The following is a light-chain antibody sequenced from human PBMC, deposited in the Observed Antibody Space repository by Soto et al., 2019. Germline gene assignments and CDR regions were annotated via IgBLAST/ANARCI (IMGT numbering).Light chain of an antibody. Sequence: QSVLTQPASVSGSPGQSITISCTGTSSDVGGYNFVSWYQQYPGKAPRLIIYDVNYRPSGVSNRFSGSKSGSTASLTISGLQAEDEADYYCSSYTSSSTYVFGTGTKVTVL. CDR3: SSYTSSSTYV. J-gene: IGLJ1*01. CDR2: DVN. CDR1: SSDVGGYNF. V-gene: IGLV2-14*01.